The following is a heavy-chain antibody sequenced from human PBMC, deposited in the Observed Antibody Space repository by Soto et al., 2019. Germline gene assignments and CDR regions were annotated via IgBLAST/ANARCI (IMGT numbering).Heavy chain of an antibody. CDR3: AYRTSNSPLRFQH. J-gene: IGHJ1*01. CDR1: GFSLSTSGMG. V-gene: IGHV2-5*02. CDR2: IYWDDDK. Sequence: QITLKESGPTLAKPTQTLTLTCTFSGFSLSTSGMGVAWIRQPPGKALEWLALIYWDDDKRYSPSLENRLTITKDTSKNQVVLTVTNVDPADTATYYCAYRTSNSPLRFQHWDQGTLVTVSS. D-gene: IGHD1-7*01.